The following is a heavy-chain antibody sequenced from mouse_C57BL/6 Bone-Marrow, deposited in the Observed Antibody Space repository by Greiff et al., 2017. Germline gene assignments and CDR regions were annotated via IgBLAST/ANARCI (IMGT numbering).Heavy chain of an antibody. CDR3: ARDSYYYGRGDY. Sequence: QVQLKESGAELVRPGASVTLSCKASGYTFTDYYLNWVKQRPGQGLEWIARIYPGGGTTYYTEKFKGKATLNAEKSSSTAYMQLSSLTSEDAAVYFCARDSYYYGRGDYWGQGTTLTVSS. CDR1: GYTFTDYY. CDR2: IYPGGGTT. J-gene: IGHJ2*01. V-gene: IGHV1-76*01. D-gene: IGHD1-1*01.